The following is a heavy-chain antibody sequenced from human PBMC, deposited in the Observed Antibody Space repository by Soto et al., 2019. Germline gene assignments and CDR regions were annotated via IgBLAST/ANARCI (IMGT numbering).Heavy chain of an antibody. CDR2: ISYDGSNK. CDR3: XXWEEVAAAGPIYYYYGXDV. V-gene: IGHV3-30*03. Sequence: QVQLVESGGGVVQPGRSLRLSCAASGFTFSSYGMHWVRQAPGKGLEWVAVISYDGSNKYYADSVKGRFTISXXXSKXXXXXXXXXXXXXXXXXXXXXXWEEVAAAGPIYYYYGXDVWGQGTTVTVSS. CDR1: GFTFSSYG. J-gene: IGHJ6*02. D-gene: IGHD6-13*01.